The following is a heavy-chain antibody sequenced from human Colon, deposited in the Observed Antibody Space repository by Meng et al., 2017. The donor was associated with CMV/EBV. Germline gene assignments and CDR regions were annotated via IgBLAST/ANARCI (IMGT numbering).Heavy chain of an antibody. J-gene: IGHJ6*02. CDR2: VYYSGST. Sequence: SETLSLTCAVSGGSVRSGSYYWSWIRQPPGKGLEWVGYVYYSGSTKYNPSLQSRVTISVDTSNNQFSLNLNSVTAADTAVYYCASAPLEPHYYYGLDVWGQGTTVTVSS. D-gene: IGHD1-1*01. CDR3: ASAPLEPHYYYGLDV. CDR1: GGSVRSGSYY. V-gene: IGHV4-61*01.